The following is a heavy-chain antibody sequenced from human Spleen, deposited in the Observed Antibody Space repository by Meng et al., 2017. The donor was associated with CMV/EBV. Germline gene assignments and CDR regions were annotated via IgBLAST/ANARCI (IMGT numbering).Heavy chain of an antibody. Sequence: AIYGDSVSSNNVAWNWIRQSPSRGLEWLGRAYYRSRWYSEYEVSVKSRLTINPDTTRNQFSLHLKSVTPEDAAVYYCARTERWLMDYWGQGTLVTVSS. CDR2: AYYRSRWYS. D-gene: IGHD6-19*01. CDR3: ARTERWLMDY. CDR1: GDSVSSNNVA. V-gene: IGHV6-1*01. J-gene: IGHJ4*02.